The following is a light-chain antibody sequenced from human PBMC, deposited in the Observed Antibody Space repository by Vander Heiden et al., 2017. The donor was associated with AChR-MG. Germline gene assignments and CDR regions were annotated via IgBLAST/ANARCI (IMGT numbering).Light chain of an antibody. CDR3: QSADTSGYYVA. CDR2: KDS. J-gene: IGLJ2*01. V-gene: IGLV3-25*03. Sequence: SYELTQPPSVSVSPGQTARITCSGDSLPKQYAYWYQQEPGQAPVLMIYKDSERPSGSPERFSGSSSGTTVTLTISGVQAEDEADYYCQSADTSGYYVAFGRGTKLTVL. CDR1: SLPKQY.